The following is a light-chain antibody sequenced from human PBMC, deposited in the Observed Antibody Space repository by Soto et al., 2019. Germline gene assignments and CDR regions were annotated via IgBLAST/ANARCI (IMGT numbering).Light chain of an antibody. V-gene: IGLV1-40*01. Sequence: QSVLTQPPSVSGAPGQRVTISCTGSSSNIGTGYDVHWYQQLPGTAPKLLIYGNSNRPSGVLDRFSGSKSGTSASLAITGLQAEDEADYYCQSFDSSRFYVFGTGTKVTVL. J-gene: IGLJ1*01. CDR1: SSNIGTGYD. CDR3: QSFDSSRFYV. CDR2: GNS.